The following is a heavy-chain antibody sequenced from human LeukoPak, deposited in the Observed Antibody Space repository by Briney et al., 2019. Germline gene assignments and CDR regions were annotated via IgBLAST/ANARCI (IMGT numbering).Heavy chain of an antibody. V-gene: IGHV4-39*01. CDR1: GGSFSSSSYY. D-gene: IGHD1-14*01. CDR3: ARPRRNYYYMDV. Sequence: SETLSLTCTVSGGSFSSSSYYWGWIRQPPGKGLEWIGSIFYSGSTYYNPSLKSRVTISVDTSKNQFSLKLSSVTAADTAVYYCARPRRNYYYMDVWGKGTTVTVSS. CDR2: IFYSGST. J-gene: IGHJ6*03.